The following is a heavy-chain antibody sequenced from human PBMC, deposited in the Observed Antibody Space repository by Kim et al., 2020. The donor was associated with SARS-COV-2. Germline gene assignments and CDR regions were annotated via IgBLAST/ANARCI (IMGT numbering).Heavy chain of an antibody. J-gene: IGHJ2*01. CDR3: AKDATPYSSHWY. CDR1: GFTFSNYG. D-gene: IGHD6-13*01. Sequence: GGSLRLSCAASGFTFSNYGVHWVRQAPGKGLKWVAVISFDGSHTYYADSVKGRFIISSDNSKNTLYLQMNSLRAADTAVYYCAKDATPYSSHWY. V-gene: IGHV3-30*18. CDR2: ISFDGSHT.